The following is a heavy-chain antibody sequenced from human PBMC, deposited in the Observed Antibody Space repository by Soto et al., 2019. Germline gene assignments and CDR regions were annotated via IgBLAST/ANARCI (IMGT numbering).Heavy chain of an antibody. D-gene: IGHD1-1*01. Sequence: QVQLVESGGGVVRPGGSLRLSCAASGFTFSHYGFHWVRQAPGKGLEWVAVIYFGGTKRYYADSVQGRFTISRDDSKNTLYLQMDSLRAEDTAVYYGARRHDQVSYLDHWGQGALVTVSS. J-gene: IGHJ4*02. V-gene: IGHV3-33*01. CDR1: GFTFSHYG. CDR2: IYFGGTKR. CDR3: ARRHDQVSYLDH.